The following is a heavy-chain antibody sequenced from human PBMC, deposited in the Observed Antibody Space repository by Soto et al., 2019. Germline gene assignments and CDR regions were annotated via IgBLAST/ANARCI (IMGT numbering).Heavy chain of an antibody. CDR3: ARGAPHYYDSSGYPWAAFDI. Sequence: QVQLVESGGGVVQPGRSLRLSCAASGFTFSSYAMHWVRQAPGKGLEWVAVISYDGSNKYYADSVKGRFTISRDNSKNTLYLQMNSLRAEDTAVYYCARGAPHYYDSSGYPWAAFDIWGQGTMVTVSS. CDR1: GFTFSSYA. CDR2: ISYDGSNK. J-gene: IGHJ3*02. V-gene: IGHV3-30-3*01. D-gene: IGHD3-22*01.